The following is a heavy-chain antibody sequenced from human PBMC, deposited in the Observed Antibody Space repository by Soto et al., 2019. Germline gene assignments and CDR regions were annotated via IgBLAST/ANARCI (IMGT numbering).Heavy chain of an antibody. CDR2: ISGSSGFI. Sequence: QLEESGGGLVKPGGSLRLSCVGSGFSLSSDTFNWVRQAPGTGLQWVSSISGSSGFISFADSVKGRFSVSIANADNALYLHMSGLRIEDTAVYFCARGKGWLQFGSRGQGTLVTVSS. CDR3: ARGKGWLQFGS. V-gene: IGHV3-21*03. CDR1: GFSLSSDT. J-gene: IGHJ5*01. D-gene: IGHD5-18*01.